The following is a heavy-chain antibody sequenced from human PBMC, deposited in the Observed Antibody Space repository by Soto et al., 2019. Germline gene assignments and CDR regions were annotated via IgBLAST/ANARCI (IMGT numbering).Heavy chain of an antibody. CDR2: IYWDDDK. Sequence: QITLKESGPTLVKPTQTLTLTCTFSGFSLSTSGVGVGWIRQPPGKALEWLALIYWDDDKRYSPSLKSRLTITKDTSKNQVVLNMDHKGPLDTAKYFCAHRGGGYSGYDSFYYFDYWGQGTLVTVSS. V-gene: IGHV2-5*02. J-gene: IGHJ4*02. CDR1: GFSLSTSGVG. D-gene: IGHD5-12*01. CDR3: AHRGGGYSGYDSFYYFDY.